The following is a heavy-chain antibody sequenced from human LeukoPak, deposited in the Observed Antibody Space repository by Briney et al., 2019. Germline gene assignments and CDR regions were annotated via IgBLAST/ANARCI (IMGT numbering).Heavy chain of an antibody. J-gene: IGHJ6*03. Sequence: SETLSLTCTVSGYSISSGYYWGWIRQPPGKGLEWIGSIYHSGSTYYNPSLKSRVTISVDTSKNQFSLKLSSVTAADTAVYYCARGITGTTFLLTYYYYMDVWGKGTTVTVSS. CDR1: GYSISSGYY. CDR2: IYHSGST. CDR3: ARGITGTTFLLTYYYYMDV. D-gene: IGHD1-20*01. V-gene: IGHV4-38-2*02.